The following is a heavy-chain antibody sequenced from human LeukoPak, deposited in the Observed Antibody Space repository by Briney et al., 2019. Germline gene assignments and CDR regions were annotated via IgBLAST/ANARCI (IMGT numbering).Heavy chain of an antibody. CDR3: TSHVDTPMVKYWYFDL. D-gene: IGHD5-18*01. CDR1: GFTFSGSA. CDR2: IGSKANNYAT. Sequence: GGSLRLSCAASGFTFSGSAMHWARQASGIGLEWVGRIGSKANNYATIHAASLKGRFTISRDDSKNTAYLQMDSLKTEDTAVYYCTSHVDTPMVKYWYFDLWGRGTLVTVSS. J-gene: IGHJ2*01. V-gene: IGHV3-73*01.